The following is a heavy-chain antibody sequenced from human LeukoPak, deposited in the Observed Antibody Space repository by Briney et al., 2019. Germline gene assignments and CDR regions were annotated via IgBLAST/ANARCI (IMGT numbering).Heavy chain of an antibody. CDR2: INHSGST. CDR1: GGSFSGYY. D-gene: IGHD6-6*01. Sequence: SETLSLTCAVYGGSFSGYYWSWIRQPPGKGLEWIGEINHSGSTNYNPSLKSRVTISVDTSKNQFSLELSSVTAADTAVYYCARGGIAARRPLSPWGQGTLVTVSS. J-gene: IGHJ5*02. CDR3: ARGGIAARRPLSP. V-gene: IGHV4-34*01.